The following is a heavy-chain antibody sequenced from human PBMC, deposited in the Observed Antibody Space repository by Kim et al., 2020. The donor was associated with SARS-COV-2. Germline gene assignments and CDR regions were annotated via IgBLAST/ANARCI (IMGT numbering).Heavy chain of an antibody. Sequence: SETLSLTCTVSGGSISSYYWSWIRQPPGKGLEWIGYIYYSGSTNYNPSLKSRVTISVDTSKNQFSLKLSSVTAADTAVYYCARRPEQTGDSSANAFDIWG. CDR1: GGSISSYY. D-gene: IGHD6-19*01. V-gene: IGHV4-59*08. J-gene: IGHJ3*02. CDR2: IYYSGST. CDR3: ARRPEQTGDSSANAFDI.